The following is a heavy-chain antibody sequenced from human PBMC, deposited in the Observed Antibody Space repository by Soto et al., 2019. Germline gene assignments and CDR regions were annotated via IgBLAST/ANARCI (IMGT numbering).Heavy chain of an antibody. CDR3: AKATATGGGAFDI. D-gene: IGHD2-8*02. Sequence: PGGSLRLSCAASGFICSSYDMSWVRQAPGKGLEWVSTILVDGRTFYVDSVKGRFTISRDGSQNTVYLQMNGLTAGDTALYYCAKATATGGGAFDICGQGTLVTVSS. CDR2: ILVDGRT. J-gene: IGHJ3*02. V-gene: IGHV3-23*01. CDR1: GFICSSYD.